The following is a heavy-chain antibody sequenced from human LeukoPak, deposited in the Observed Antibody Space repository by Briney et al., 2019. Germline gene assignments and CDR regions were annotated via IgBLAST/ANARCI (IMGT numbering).Heavy chain of an antibody. CDR3: SSDFYGGNIVDY. CDR1: GFTFSNAW. V-gene: IGHV3-15*01. D-gene: IGHD4-23*01. J-gene: IGHJ4*02. CDR2: IKSKTDGGTT. Sequence: GGSLRLSCAASGFTFSNAWMSWVRQAPGKGLEWFGRIKSKTDGGTTDYAAPVKGRFTISRDDSKNTLYLQMNSLKTEDTAVYYCSSDFYGGNIVDYWGQGTLVTVSS.